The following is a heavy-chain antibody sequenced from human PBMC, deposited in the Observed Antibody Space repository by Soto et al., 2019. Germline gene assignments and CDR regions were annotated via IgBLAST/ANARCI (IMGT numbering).Heavy chain of an antibody. CDR2: IIPVFGTA. V-gene: IGHV1-69*12. CDR1: GGTFSSYA. Sequence: QVQLVQSGAEVKKPGSSVKVSCKASGGTFSSYAISWVRQAPGQGLEWMGGIIPVFGTANYAQKFRDRVTITADESTSTAYMELSSRRSEDISVYYCAAGNWTYGLGFDYWGQGTLVPVSP. CDR3: AAGNWTYGLGFDY. J-gene: IGHJ4*02. D-gene: IGHD1-7*01.